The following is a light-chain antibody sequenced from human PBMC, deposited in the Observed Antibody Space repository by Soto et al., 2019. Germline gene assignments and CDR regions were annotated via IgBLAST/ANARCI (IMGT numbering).Light chain of an antibody. CDR3: QHYGSSPET. CDR2: DAY. CDR1: QSVSSY. Sequence: EIVLKQSPATLSLSPGERATLSCRASQSVSSYLAWYQQKPGQAPRLLIYDAYNRATGIPARFSGSGSGTDFTLTISSLEPEDFAVYYCQHYGSSPETVGQGTRLEI. J-gene: IGKJ5*01. V-gene: IGKV3-11*01.